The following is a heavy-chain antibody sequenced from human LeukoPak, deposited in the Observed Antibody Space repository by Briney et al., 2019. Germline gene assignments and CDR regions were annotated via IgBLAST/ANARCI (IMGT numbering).Heavy chain of an antibody. V-gene: IGHV4-34*01. D-gene: IGHD6-19*01. CDR3: ARSIAVAGPRYFDL. J-gene: IGHJ2*01. CDR1: GGSFSGYY. CDR2: INHSGST. Sequence: SETLSLTCAVYGGSFSGYYWSWIRQPPGKGLEWIGEINHSGSTNYNPSLKSRVAISVDTSKNQFSLKLSSVTAADTAVYYCARSIAVAGPRYFDLWGRGTLVTVSS.